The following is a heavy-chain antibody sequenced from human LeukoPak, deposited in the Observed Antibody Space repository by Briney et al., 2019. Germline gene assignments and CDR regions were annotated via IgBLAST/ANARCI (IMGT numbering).Heavy chain of an antibody. CDR3: ARGGTMGNANWLDP. V-gene: IGHV4-4*07. Sequence: SETLSLTCTVSGGSINSYYGICIRHPAGKGRDCIGRIYTSGSTNYNPSLKSRVTISVDTSKNQFSLKLSSVTAADTAMYYCARGGTMGNANWLDPWGQGPLVTVSS. CDR1: GGSINSYY. D-gene: IGHD3-16*01. J-gene: IGHJ5*02. CDR2: IYTSGST.